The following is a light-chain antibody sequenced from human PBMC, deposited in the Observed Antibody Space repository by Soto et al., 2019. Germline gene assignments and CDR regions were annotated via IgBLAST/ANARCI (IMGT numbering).Light chain of an antibody. J-gene: IGKJ4*01. Sequence: EIVLTQSPGTLSLSPGERATLSCRASQTLRRTYIAWYQQKPGQAPRVLIYGASKRATGIPDRFRGSGSGTDFTLTIGSLQSEDFAVYYCQQYNNWPLTFGGGTKVDIK. CDR2: GAS. CDR1: QTLRRTY. V-gene: IGKV3-20*01. CDR3: QQYNNWPLT.